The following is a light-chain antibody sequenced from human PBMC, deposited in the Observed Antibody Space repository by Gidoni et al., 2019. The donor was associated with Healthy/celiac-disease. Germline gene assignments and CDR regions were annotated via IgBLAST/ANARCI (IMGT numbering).Light chain of an antibody. J-gene: IGKJ4*01. CDR2: DAS. CDR1: QSISSY. V-gene: IGKV1-39*01. Sequence: DIKMTQSPSSLSASVGERVTITCRVSQSISSYLNWYQQKPGKAPKLLIYDASSLQSGVPSRFSGSGSVTDFTLTISSLQPEDFATYYCQQSYSTPLTFXGXTKVEIK. CDR3: QQSYSTPLT.